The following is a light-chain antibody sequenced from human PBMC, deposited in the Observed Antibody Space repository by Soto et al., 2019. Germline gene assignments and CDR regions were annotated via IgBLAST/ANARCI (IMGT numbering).Light chain of an antibody. V-gene: IGKV1-5*03. Sequence: IKMTQSPSTMSASVGDRVTITCRASQSIDSWLAWYQQKPGKAPKFLMYKASNLESGVPSRFSGSGSETEFTLTASSLQPEDFAVYYCQQYNNWPFTFGPGTKVDVK. CDR1: QSIDSW. CDR3: QQYNNWPFT. J-gene: IGKJ3*01. CDR2: KAS.